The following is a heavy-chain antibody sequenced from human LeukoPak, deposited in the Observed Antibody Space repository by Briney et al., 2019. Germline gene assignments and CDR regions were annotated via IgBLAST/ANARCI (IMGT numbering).Heavy chain of an antibody. CDR3: ARSKVGGYFDY. V-gene: IGHV3-66*01. Sequence: GGSLTLPCAPSGLTLSSNYMSWVRQAPGKGLEWVSVIFSGGTIYYADSVKGRFTISRDNSKNTLYLQMNSLRAEDTAVYYCARSKVGGYFDYWGQGTLVTVSS. J-gene: IGHJ4*02. CDR2: IFSGGTI. D-gene: IGHD4-23*01. CDR1: GLTLSSNY.